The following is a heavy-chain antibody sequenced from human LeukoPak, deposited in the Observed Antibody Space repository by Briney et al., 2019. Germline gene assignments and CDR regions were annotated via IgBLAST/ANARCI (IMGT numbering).Heavy chain of an antibody. Sequence: ASVKVSCKASGYTFTSYYMHWVRQAPGQGLERMGIINPSGGSRSYAQKSQGRVTMTRDTSTNTVYMELSGLRSEDTAVYYCARDQYDFWSGHAPFDYWGQGTLVTVSS. V-gene: IGHV1-46*01. CDR2: INPSGGSR. CDR3: ARDQYDFWSGHAPFDY. J-gene: IGHJ4*02. D-gene: IGHD3-3*01. CDR1: GYTFTSYY.